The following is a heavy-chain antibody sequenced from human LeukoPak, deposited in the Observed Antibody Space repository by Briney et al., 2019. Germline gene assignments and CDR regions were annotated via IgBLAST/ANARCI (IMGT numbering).Heavy chain of an antibody. D-gene: IGHD2-21*01. CDR1: GGSISRYY. CDR3: ARSDWYYFDY. J-gene: IGHJ4*02. Sequence: SETLSLTRTVSGGSISRYYWSSIRQPAGKGLEWIGRIYTSGSTNYNPSLKSRVTMSVDTSKNQFSLKLSSVTAADTAVYYCARSDWYYFDYWGQGTLVTVSS. V-gene: IGHV4-4*07. CDR2: IYTSGST.